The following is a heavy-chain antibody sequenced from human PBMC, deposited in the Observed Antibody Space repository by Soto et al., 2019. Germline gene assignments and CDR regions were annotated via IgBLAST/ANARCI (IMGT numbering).Heavy chain of an antibody. Sequence: QVQLQESGPGLVKPSQTLSLTCTVSGGSISSGDYYWSWIRQPPGKGLEWIGYIYYSGSTYYNPSLKSRVTISVETSKNQFYLKLSSVTAADTAVYYCASGNPTSNGMDVWGQGTTVTVSS. J-gene: IGHJ6*02. CDR1: GGSISSGDYY. CDR2: IYYSGST. V-gene: IGHV4-30-4*01. CDR3: ASGNPTSNGMDV.